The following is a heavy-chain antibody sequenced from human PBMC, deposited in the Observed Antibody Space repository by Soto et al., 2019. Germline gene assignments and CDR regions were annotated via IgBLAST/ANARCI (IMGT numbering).Heavy chain of an antibody. D-gene: IGHD3-22*01. J-gene: IGHJ6*02. CDR2: IYYSGST. Sequence: SETLSLTCTVSGGSISSYYWSWIRQPPGKGLEWIGYIYYSGSTNYNPSLKSRVTISVDTSKNQFSLKLSSVTAADTAVYYCARVTGYYDSSGYYGNHYYYYGMDVWGQGTTVTVSS. V-gene: IGHV4-59*01. CDR1: GGSISSYY. CDR3: ARVTGYYDSSGYYGNHYYYYGMDV.